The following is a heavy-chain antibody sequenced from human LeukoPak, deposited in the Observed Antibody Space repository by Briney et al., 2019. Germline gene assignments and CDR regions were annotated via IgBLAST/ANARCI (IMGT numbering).Heavy chain of an antibody. D-gene: IGHD3-22*01. CDR1: GGTFSSCA. CDR3: ASPEPLYYYDSIGKYYVFDY. Sequence: SVKVSCKASGGTFSSCAISWVRQAPGQGLEWMGGIIPIFGTANYAQKFQGRVTITADESTSTAYMELSSLRSEDTAVYYCASPEPLYYYDSIGKYYVFDYWGQGTLVTVSS. V-gene: IGHV1-69*13. CDR2: IIPIFGTA. J-gene: IGHJ4*02.